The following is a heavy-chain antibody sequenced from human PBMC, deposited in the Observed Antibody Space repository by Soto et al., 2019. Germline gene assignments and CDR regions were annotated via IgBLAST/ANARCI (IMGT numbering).Heavy chain of an antibody. D-gene: IGHD5-12*01. CDR1: GFTVSSDW. V-gene: IGHV3-7*03. J-gene: IGHJ6*02. Sequence: GGALRVSWAASGFTVSSDWMSWVRQAPGKGLEWVANIKQDGSEKYYVDSVKGRFTISRDNAKNSLYLQMNSLRAEDTAVYYCAREPGYSGYGLPLYYYYSGMDVPGQGTTVPVS. CDR3: AREPGYSGYGLPLYYYYSGMDV. CDR2: IKQDGSEK.